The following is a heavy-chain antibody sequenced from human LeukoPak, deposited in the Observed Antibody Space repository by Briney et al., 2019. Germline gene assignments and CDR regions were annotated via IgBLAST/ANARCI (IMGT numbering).Heavy chain of an antibody. CDR2: IYHSGST. J-gene: IGHJ4*02. CDR1: GGSISSGGYS. CDR3: ASTVNLSQFDY. Sequence: SETLSLTCAVSGGSISSGGYSWSWIRQPPGKGLEWIGYIYHSGSTYYNPSLRSRVTISVDRSKNQFSLKLSSVTAADTAVYYCASTVNLSQFDYWGQGTLVTVSS. V-gene: IGHV4-30-2*01. D-gene: IGHD4-11*01.